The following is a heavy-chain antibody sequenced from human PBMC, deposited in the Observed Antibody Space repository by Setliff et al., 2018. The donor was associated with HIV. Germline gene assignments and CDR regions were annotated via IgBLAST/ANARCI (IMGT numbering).Heavy chain of an antibody. CDR3: ARRRLAYDSWSYRGNWFFDL. Sequence: PGESLKISCQASGYSFTNYWIAWVRQMPGKGLEWMGYISPGDSDTRYGPSFQGQVTISADKSISTAYLQWSSLKASDTAMYYCARRRLAYDSWSYRGNWFFDLWGRGTLVTVSS. CDR1: GYSFTNYW. J-gene: IGHJ2*01. V-gene: IGHV5-51*01. D-gene: IGHD3-10*01. CDR2: ISPGDSDT.